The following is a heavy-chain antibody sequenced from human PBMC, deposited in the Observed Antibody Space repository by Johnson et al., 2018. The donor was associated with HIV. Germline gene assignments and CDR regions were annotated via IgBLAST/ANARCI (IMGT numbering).Heavy chain of an antibody. CDR3: AKDSGYCSSTRCLARFDAFDI. V-gene: IGHV3-23*01. Sequence: VLLLESGGGLVQSAGSLRLSCAASGFTFSSYAMSWVRQAPGKGLEWVSAISGSGGSTYYADSVKGRFTLSSDNSKNKRYLHMNSLRAEDTAVYYCAKDSGYCSSTRCLARFDAFDIWGQGKMVTVSS. CDR1: GFTFSSYA. D-gene: IGHD2-2*01. J-gene: IGHJ3*02. CDR2: ISGSGGST.